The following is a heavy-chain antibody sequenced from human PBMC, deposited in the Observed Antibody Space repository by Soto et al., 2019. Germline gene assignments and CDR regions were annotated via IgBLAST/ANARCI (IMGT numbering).Heavy chain of an antibody. Sequence: EVQLLESGGGLVQPGGSLRLSCAASGFTFSSYALNWVRQAPGKGLEWVSVISGSGDNTYYADSVKGRFTIYRDNSKNTQYLQMNSLRAEDTDVYYCAKDLGTDDFWSAYYTYYYMDVWGKGTTVTVSS. V-gene: IGHV3-23*01. CDR3: AKDLGTDDFWSAYYTYYYMDV. CDR2: ISGSGDNT. D-gene: IGHD3-3*01. J-gene: IGHJ6*03. CDR1: GFTFSSYA.